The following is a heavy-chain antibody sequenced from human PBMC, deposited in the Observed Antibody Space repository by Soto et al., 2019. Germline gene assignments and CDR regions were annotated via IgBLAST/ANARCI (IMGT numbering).Heavy chain of an antibody. CDR2: ISSSSTI. CDR3: ARGANDDSAFDI. Sequence: GGSLRLSCAASGFTFSSYSMNWVRQAPGKGLEWVSSISSSSTIYYADSVKGRFTISRDNAKNSLYLQMNSLRAEDTAVYYCARGANDDSAFDIWGQGTMVTVSS. D-gene: IGHD3-16*01. V-gene: IGHV3-48*01. J-gene: IGHJ3*02. CDR1: GFTFSSYS.